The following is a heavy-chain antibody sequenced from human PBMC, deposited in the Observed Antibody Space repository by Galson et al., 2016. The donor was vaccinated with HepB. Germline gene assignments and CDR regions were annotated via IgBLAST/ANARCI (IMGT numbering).Heavy chain of an antibody. CDR2: ISGSGDRR. D-gene: IGHD1-26*01. J-gene: IGHJ4*02. CDR1: GFTFSRYA. V-gene: IGHV3-23*01. Sequence: SLRLSCAASGFTFSRYAMSWVRQAPGKGLEWVSVISGSGDRRYYADPVQGRFTISKDNFKNTLYLQMNSLRAEDTAVYYCAKKSPGKELSPPDYWGQGTLVTVSS. CDR3: AKKSPGKELSPPDY.